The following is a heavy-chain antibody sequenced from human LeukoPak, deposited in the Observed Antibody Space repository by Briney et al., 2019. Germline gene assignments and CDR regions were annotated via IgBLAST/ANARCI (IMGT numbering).Heavy chain of an antibody. CDR2: FDPEDGET. D-gene: IGHD3-10*01. CDR3: ATDLILVRGEGYGMDV. V-gene: IGHV1-24*01. Sequence: GASVKVSCKVSGYTLTELSMHWARQAPGKGLEWMGGFDPEDGETIYAQKFQGRVTMTEDTSTDTAYMELSSLRSEDTAVYYCATDLILVRGEGYGMDVWGQGTTVTVSS. CDR1: GYTLTELS. J-gene: IGHJ6*02.